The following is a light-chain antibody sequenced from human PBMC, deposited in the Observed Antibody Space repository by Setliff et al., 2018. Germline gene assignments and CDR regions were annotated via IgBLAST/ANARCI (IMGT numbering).Light chain of an antibody. V-gene: IGLV2-14*03. J-gene: IGLJ2*01. CDR3: SSYTTSSLRV. Sequence: QSVLSQPASMSWSPGQSITISCTGTSSDIGAYTYVSWYQQHPGKAPKLLISDVSYRPSGVSHRFSGSKSGNTASLTISWLQAEDEADYYCSSYTTSSLRVFGGGTKVTVL. CDR1: SSDIGAYTY. CDR2: DVS.